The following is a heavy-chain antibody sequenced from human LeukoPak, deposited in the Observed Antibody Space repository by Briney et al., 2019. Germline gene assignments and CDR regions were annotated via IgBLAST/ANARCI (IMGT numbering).Heavy chain of an antibody. CDR3: ARDLETSSGWFNGLVGF. V-gene: IGHV1-18*01. Sequence: ASVKVSCKASGYTFTTYGITWVRQAPGQGLEWMGWISGYNGNTYYAQKLQGRVTMTTDTSTSTAYMELRSLRSDDTGVYYCARDLETSSGWFNGLVGFWGQGTLVTVS. CDR2: ISGYNGNT. J-gene: IGHJ4*02. D-gene: IGHD6-19*01. CDR1: GYTFTTYG.